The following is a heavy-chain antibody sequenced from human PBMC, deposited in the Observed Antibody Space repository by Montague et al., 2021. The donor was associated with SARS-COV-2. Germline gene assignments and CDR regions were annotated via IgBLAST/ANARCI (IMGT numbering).Heavy chain of an antibody. CDR3: ARGYDSSGYQY. V-gene: IGHV3-7*05. D-gene: IGHD3-22*01. CDR2: IKQDGSEK. Sequence: SLRLSCAASGFTFSTFWMTWVRQVPGKGLEWVAHIKQDGSEKYYVDSVKGRFTISRDNAKNSLYLRLDSLRAEDTAVYYCARGYDSSGYQYWGQGTLVTVSS. CDR1: GFTFSTFW. J-gene: IGHJ4*02.